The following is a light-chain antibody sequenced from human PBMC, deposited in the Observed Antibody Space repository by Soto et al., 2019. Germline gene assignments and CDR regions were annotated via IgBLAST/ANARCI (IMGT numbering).Light chain of an antibody. CDR1: SSNIGRNF. Sequence: QSAVSQPPSASGTPGQRVTVSCSGRSSNIGRNFVYWYQQFPGAAPKLLIFKNDQRPSGFPDRFSGSKSGTSASLAISGLRSEDEADYYCATWDASLSGWVFGGGTKLTVL. V-gene: IGLV1-47*01. CDR2: KND. CDR3: ATWDASLSGWV. J-gene: IGLJ3*02.